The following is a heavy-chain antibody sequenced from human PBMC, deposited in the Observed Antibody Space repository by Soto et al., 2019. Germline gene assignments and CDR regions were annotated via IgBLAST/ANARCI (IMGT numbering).Heavy chain of an antibody. CDR1: GGTLSSYA. D-gene: IGHD3-3*01. J-gene: IGHJ6*02. V-gene: IGHV1-69*13. CDR3: ARVNYDFWSGYPNYYYYYGMDV. CDR2: IIPIFGTA. Sequence: ASVKVSCKASGGTLSSYAISWARQAPGQGLEWMGGIIPIFGTANYIQKFQGRVTITADESTSTAYMELSSLRSEDTAVYYCARVNYDFWSGYPNYYYYYGMDVWGQGTTVTVSS.